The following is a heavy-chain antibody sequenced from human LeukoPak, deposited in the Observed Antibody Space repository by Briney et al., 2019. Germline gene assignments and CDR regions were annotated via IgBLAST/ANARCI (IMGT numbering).Heavy chain of an antibody. J-gene: IGHJ4*02. D-gene: IGHD4/OR15-4a*01. CDR2: VGGSGGST. CDR3: ARRAGAYSHPYDY. CDR1: GFTFSSYA. Sequence: GGSLRLSCAAYGFTFSSYAMSWVRQAPGKGLEWVSGVGGSGGSTYYSDSVKGRFTISRDNSKNTLYLQMNSLRAEDTAVYYCARRAGAYSHPYDYWGQGTLVTVSS. V-gene: IGHV3-23*01.